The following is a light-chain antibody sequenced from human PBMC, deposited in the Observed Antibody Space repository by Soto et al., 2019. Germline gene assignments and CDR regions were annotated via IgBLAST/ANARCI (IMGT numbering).Light chain of an antibody. CDR3: GTWDSSLTTYV. V-gene: IGLV1-51*02. CDR2: ENN. J-gene: IGLJ1*01. CDR1: SSDIGRNY. Sequence: QSVLTQPPSVSAAPGQKVTISCSGRSSDIGRNYVSWYQHLPRTAPKLLIYENNKRPSGIPDRLSGSKSGSSATLGITGLQTGDEADYYCGTWDSSLTTYVFGPGTKVTVL.